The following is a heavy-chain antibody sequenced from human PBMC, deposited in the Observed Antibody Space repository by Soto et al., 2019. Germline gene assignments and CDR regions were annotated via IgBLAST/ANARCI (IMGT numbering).Heavy chain of an antibody. V-gene: IGHV3-21*01. CDR3: ARGTHYYDSIGYSHFFDY. J-gene: IGHJ4*02. CDR2: ISSNGNYI. D-gene: IGHD3-22*01. CDR1: GFTFSDFA. Sequence: PGGSLRLSCRASGFTFSDFAMSWVRQAPGKGLEWVSSISSNGNYIYYADSMKGRFTISRDNAEKSLYLQMNSLRGEDTAVHYCARGTHYYDSIGYSHFFDYWGQGTLVTVSS.